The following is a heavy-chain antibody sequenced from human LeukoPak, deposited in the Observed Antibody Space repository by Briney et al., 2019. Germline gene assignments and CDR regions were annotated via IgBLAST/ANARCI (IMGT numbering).Heavy chain of an antibody. J-gene: IGHJ4*02. CDR3: ARVRDGYNHVTYYFDY. D-gene: IGHD5-24*01. CDR1: GYTFTSYY. Sequence: GASVKVSCKASGYTFTSYYMHWVRQAPGQGLEWMGIINPSGGSTSYAQKFQGRVTMTRDTSTNTVYMELSSLRSEDTAVYYCARVRDGYNHVTYYFDYWGQGTLVTVSS. CDR2: INPSGGST. V-gene: IGHV1-46*01.